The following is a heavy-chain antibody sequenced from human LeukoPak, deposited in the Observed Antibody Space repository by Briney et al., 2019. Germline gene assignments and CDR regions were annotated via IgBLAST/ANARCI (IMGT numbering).Heavy chain of an antibody. CDR2: IYSGGST. CDR3: AREEVKSFDN. CDR1: GFTVSNNY. Sequence: GGSLRLSCAASGFTVSNNYMSWVRQAPGKGLEWVSVIYSGGSTYYADSVKGRFTISRDNSKNTLYLQMNNLRVEDTAVYYCAREEVKSFDNWGQGTLVTVSS. J-gene: IGHJ4*02. V-gene: IGHV3-53*01.